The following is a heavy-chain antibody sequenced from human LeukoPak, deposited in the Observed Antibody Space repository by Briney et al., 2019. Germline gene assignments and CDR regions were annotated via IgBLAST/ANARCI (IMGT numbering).Heavy chain of an antibody. CDR3: AREPYYDFWSGYPNYFDY. J-gene: IGHJ4*02. CDR1: GGSFSGYY. V-gene: IGHV4-34*01. CDR2: INHSGST. D-gene: IGHD3-3*01. Sequence: SETLSLTCAVYGGSFSGYYWSWIRQPPAKGLEWIGEINHSGSTNYNPSLKSRVTISVDTSKNQFSLKLSSVTAADTAVYYCAREPYYDFWSGYPNYFDYWGQGTLVTVSS.